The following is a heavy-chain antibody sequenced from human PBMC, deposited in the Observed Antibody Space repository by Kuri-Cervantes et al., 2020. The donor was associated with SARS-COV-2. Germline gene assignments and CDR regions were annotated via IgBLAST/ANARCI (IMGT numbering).Heavy chain of an antibody. CDR2: ISSRDSTT. D-gene: IGHD3-22*01. V-gene: IGHV3-48*03. CDR1: GFTFRSYE. CDR3: ARDAANYYDSSGYTYYFDY. Sequence: GESLKISCTVSGFTFRSYEMKWVRQTPGKGLEWVSYISSRDSTTLYADSVKGRFTISRDNAKNSLYLQMHSLRAEDTAVYYCARDAANYYDSSGYTYYFDYWGQGTLVTVSS. J-gene: IGHJ4*02.